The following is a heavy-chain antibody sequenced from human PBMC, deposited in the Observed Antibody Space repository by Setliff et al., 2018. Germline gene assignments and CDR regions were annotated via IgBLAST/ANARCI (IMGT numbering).Heavy chain of an antibody. Sequence: SETLSLTCSVSDVSISDTTYYWAWVRQPPGKGLEWIGTVSFFGASYSNPSLRSRLTISLDKSGNRFSLKLSSVTAADTAVYYCRFWSGYYKNDYWAQGTLVTVSS. CDR3: RFWSGYYKNDY. V-gene: IGHV4-39*01. CDR2: VSFFGAS. D-gene: IGHD3-3*01. J-gene: IGHJ4*02. CDR1: DVSISDTTYY.